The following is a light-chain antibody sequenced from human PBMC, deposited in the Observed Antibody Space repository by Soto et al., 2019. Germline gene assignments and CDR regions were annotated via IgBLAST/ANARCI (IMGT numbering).Light chain of an antibody. CDR1: SGHNNYA. CDR2: LNSDGSH. J-gene: IGLJ2*01. CDR3: QTWGTAIHDVV. Sequence: QLVLTQSPSASASLGASVKLTCTLSSGHNNYAIAWHQQQPEKGPRYLMKLNSDGSHNKGDGIPDRSSGSSSETERHLTISSLQSEDEADYYCQTWGTAIHDVVFGGGTKLTVL. V-gene: IGLV4-69*01.